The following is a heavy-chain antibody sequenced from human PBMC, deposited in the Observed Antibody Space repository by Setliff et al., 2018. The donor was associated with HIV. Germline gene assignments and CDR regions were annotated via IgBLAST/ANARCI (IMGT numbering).Heavy chain of an antibody. D-gene: IGHD5-18*01. CDR1: GDSISSYY. Sequence: SETLSLTCNVSGDSISSYYWSWIRQPPGKGLEWIGYNYYSGSSIYNPSLKSRVTISVDTSKKQFSLKLSSVTAADTAVYYCARRGGYSYGYMDVWGKGTTVTVSS. CDR3: ARRGGYSYGYMDV. CDR2: NYYSGSS. J-gene: IGHJ6*03. V-gene: IGHV4-59*12.